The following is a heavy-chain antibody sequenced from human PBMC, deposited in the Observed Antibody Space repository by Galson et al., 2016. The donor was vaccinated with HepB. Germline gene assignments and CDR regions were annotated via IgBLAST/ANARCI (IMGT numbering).Heavy chain of an antibody. CDR3: ARAPNNSGHRRLFGP. CDR1: GGSISDSY. J-gene: IGHJ5*01. D-gene: IGHD1/OR15-1a*01. CDR2: IYYSGFT. Sequence: SETLSLTCTVSGGSISDSYWSWIQQPPGKGLEWIGYIYYSGFTNYSPSLKSRVTMSVDTPKNHFSLKLTSVTAADTAVYYCARAPNNSGHRRLFGPWGQGILVTVSS. V-gene: IGHV4-59*12.